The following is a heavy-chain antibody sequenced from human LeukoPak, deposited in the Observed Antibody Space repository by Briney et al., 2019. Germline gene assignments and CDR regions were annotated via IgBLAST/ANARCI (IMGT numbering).Heavy chain of an antibody. CDR2: INPNSGNT. V-gene: IGHV1-8*01. D-gene: IGHD5-12*01. J-gene: IGHJ4*02. Sequence: ASVKVSCKASGYTFTSYDINWVRQATGQGLEWMGWINPNSGNTGYAQKFQGRVTMTRNTSISTAYMELSSLRSEDTAVYYCARGVRREATCAYWGQGTLVTVSS. CDR3: ARGVRREATCAY. CDR1: GYTFTSYD.